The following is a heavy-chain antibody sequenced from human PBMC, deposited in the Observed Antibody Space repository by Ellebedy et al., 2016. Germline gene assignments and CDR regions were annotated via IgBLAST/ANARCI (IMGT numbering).Heavy chain of an antibody. Sequence: SETLSLTCTVSGASISTYYWSWIRQPPGKGLEWIGYMYYSGRPNYNPSLKSRVTISPDTSKNLFSLKLRSVTAADTAVYYCARGPNYDVLTGFNWFDPWGQGTLVTVSS. J-gene: IGHJ5*02. CDR3: ARGPNYDVLTGFNWFDP. D-gene: IGHD3-9*01. CDR2: MYYSGRP. CDR1: GASISTYY. V-gene: IGHV4-59*01.